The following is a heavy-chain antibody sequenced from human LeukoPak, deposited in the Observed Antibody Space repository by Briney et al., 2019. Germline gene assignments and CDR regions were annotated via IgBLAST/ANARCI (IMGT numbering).Heavy chain of an antibody. CDR3: ASYSGYDGWLNPDTY. Sequence: ASVKVSCKASGYSFTSNYIHWVRQAPGQGLEWMGMIYPSDGSTSYAQKFQGRVTVTRDTSTSTVHMELSGLRAEDTAVYFCASYSGYDGWLNPDTYWGQGTLVTVSS. CDR1: GYSFTSNY. V-gene: IGHV1-46*01. J-gene: IGHJ4*02. CDR2: IYPSDGST. D-gene: IGHD5-12*01.